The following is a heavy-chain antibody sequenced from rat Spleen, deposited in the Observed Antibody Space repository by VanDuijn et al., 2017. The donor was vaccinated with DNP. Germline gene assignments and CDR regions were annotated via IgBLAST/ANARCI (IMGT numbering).Heavy chain of an antibody. Sequence: EVQLVESGGGLVQPGRSLKLSCAASEFTFSNYAMAWVRQAPKRGLEWVATISTSGYSTYYRDSVKGRFTISRDNAKSTLYLQMDSLRSEDTATYYCTTRGDFDYWGQGVMVTVSS. CDR1: EFTFSNYA. CDR2: ISTSGYST. D-gene: IGHD4-3*01. CDR3: TTRGDFDY. V-gene: IGHV5-27*01. J-gene: IGHJ2*01.